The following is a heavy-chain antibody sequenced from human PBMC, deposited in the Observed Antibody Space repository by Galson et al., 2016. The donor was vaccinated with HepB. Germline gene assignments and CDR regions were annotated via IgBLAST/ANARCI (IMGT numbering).Heavy chain of an antibody. CDR2: INPSGGSI. J-gene: IGHJ3*02. D-gene: IGHD3-22*01. Sequence: SVKVSCKASGNTFTSFYIHWVRQAPGQGLEWMGIINPSGGSITSAEKFQGRVTMTTDTSTSTVYMELSSLRSEDTAVYYCAGETRITMVVATDGFDIWGQGTMVTVSS. CDR3: AGETRITMVVATDGFDI. V-gene: IGHV1-46*01. CDR1: GNTFTSFY.